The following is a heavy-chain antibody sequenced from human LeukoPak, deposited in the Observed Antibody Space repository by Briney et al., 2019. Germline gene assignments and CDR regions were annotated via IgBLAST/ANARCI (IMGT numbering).Heavy chain of an antibody. V-gene: IGHV1-46*02. CDR3: VRDRSGSSGWYFDQDYSMGV. CDR1: GYTFNNYY. CDR2: INLNGGGT. J-gene: IGHJ6*03. D-gene: IGHD6-19*01. Sequence: ASVKVSCKASGYTFNNYYVNWVWQAPGQGLEWMAIINLNGGGTSTEKKFLGRGTLTRDMSTSTAYLELSSLRPEDTGMYYCVRDRSGSSGWYFDQDYSMGVWGEGTTVTVSS.